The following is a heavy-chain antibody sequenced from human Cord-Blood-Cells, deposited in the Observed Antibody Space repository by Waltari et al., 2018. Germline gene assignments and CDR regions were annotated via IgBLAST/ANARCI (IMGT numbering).Heavy chain of an antibody. CDR3: ATEVPANWNDEGGLGGMDV. J-gene: IGHJ6*02. CDR2: FDPEDGET. Sequence: QVQLVQSGAEVKKPGASVKVSCKVSGYTRTDLSMHWVRQAPGNGLEWMGGFDPEDGETIYAQKFQGRVTMTEDTSTDTAYMELSSLRSEDTAVYYCATEVPANWNDEGGLGGMDVWGQGTTVTVSS. D-gene: IGHD1-1*01. V-gene: IGHV1-24*01. CDR1: GYTRTDLS.